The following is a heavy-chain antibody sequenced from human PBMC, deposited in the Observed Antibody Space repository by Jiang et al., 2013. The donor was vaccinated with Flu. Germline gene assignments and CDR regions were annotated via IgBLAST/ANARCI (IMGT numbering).Heavy chain of an antibody. CDR2: SIMWEH. V-gene: IGHV4-39*02. D-gene: IGHD3-10*01. CDR1: VAPSVVVVTS. CDR3: ARLEVPAYYDSGSDPPYYDS. J-gene: IGHJ4*02. Sequence: PGLVKPSETLSLTCTVSVAPSVVVVTSGAGSASPQGRDWSELGISIMWEHLLQPSLNSRVIISVDTSKNHXSLKVSSVTAADTAVYYCARLEVPAYYDSGSDPPYYDSWGQGTLVTVSS.